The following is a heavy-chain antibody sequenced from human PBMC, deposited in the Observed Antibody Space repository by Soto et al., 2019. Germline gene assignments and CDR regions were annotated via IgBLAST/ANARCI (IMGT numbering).Heavy chain of an antibody. V-gene: IGHV4-59*01. CDR1: GVSISSNY. J-gene: IGHJ6*02. Sequence: SETLSLTCIVSGVSISSNYLSWIRQPPGQGLEWIGYIHYSGSTNFNPSLKNRVVMSVDTSKNQFSLRLSSVTAADTAVYYCARSYPNTIFGVVPSRGLDVWGQGATVTVYS. CDR2: IHYSGST. CDR3: ARSYPNTIFGVVPSRGLDV. D-gene: IGHD3-3*01.